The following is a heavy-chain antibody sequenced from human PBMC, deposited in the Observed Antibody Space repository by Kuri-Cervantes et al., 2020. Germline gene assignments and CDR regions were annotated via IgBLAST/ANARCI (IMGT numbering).Heavy chain of an antibody. CDR1: GFTFSSYA. D-gene: IGHD3-10*01. CDR3: AKDFSEDYGSGAYYYYYGMDV. CDR2: ISGSGGST. Sequence: GESLKISCAASGFTFSSYAMSWVRQAPGKGLEWVSAISGSGGSTYYADSVKGRFTISRGNSKNTLYLQMNSLRAEDTAVYYCAKDFSEDYGSGAYYYYYGMDVWGQGTTVTVSS. J-gene: IGHJ6*02. V-gene: IGHV3-23*01.